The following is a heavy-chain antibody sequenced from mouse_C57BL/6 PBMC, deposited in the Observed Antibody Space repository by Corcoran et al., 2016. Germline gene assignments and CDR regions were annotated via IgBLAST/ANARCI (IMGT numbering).Heavy chain of an antibody. CDR3: ALSKGGFAY. CDR2: INTYSGVP. CDR1: GYTFTTYG. Sequence: QIQWVQSGPALKNPGETGKISCKASGYTFTTYGMSWVKQAPGKGLKWMGWINTYSGVPTYADDFKGRFAFSLETSASTAYLQINNLKNEETATYFCALSKGGFAYWGQGTLVTVSA. D-gene: IGHD2-5*01. J-gene: IGHJ3*01. V-gene: IGHV9-3*01.